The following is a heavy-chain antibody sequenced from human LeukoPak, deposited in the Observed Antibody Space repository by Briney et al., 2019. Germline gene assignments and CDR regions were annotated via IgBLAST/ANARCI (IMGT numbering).Heavy chain of an antibody. Sequence: ASVKVSCKVSGYTLTELSMHWVRQAPGKGLEWMGGFDPEDGETIHAQKFQGRVTMTEDTSTDTAYMELSSLRSEDTAVYYCATGPPSAGPLHDAFDIWGQGTMVTVSS. CDR3: ATGPPSAGPLHDAFDI. V-gene: IGHV1-24*01. CDR1: GYTLTELS. D-gene: IGHD6-13*01. CDR2: FDPEDGET. J-gene: IGHJ3*02.